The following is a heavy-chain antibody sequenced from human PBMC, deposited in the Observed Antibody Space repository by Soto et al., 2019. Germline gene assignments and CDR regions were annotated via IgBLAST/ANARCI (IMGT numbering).Heavy chain of an antibody. CDR2: IYYTGST. CDR1: GGSVSSGNYY. CDR3: ASALYCSGGSCSFDP. J-gene: IGHJ5*02. Sequence: QVQLQESGPGLVKPSETLSLTCTVSGGSVSSGNYYWSWIRQPPGKGLEWIGFIYYTGSTSYNPSLKTRVTXPXAXSXHQFSLKLTSVTAADTAVYYCASALYCSGGSCSFDPWGQGTLVTVSS. V-gene: IGHV4-61*01. D-gene: IGHD2-15*01.